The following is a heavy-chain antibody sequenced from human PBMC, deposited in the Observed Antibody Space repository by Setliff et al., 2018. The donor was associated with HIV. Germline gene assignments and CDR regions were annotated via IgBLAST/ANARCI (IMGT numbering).Heavy chain of an antibody. CDR2: IYYTGNT. J-gene: IGHJ3*01. Sequence: SETLSLTCTVSGGSVGSSSYYWAWIRQPPGKGLEWIGSIYYTGNTKYTPSLESRVTFSIDTSENQFSLRLASVTAADTAIYYCARDDSIVLVPAIMRGDGFDFWGQGRMVT. CDR3: ARDDSIVLVPAIMRGDGFDF. V-gene: IGHV4-39*07. CDR1: GGSVGSSSYY. D-gene: IGHD2-2*01.